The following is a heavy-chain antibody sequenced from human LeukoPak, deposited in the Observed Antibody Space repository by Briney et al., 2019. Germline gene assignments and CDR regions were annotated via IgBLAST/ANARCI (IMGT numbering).Heavy chain of an antibody. Sequence: SETLSLTCAVYGGSFSGYYWSWIRQPPGKGLEWIGEINHSGSTNYNPSLKSRVTISVDTSKHQFSLKLSSVTAADTAVYYCARGWLEYYFDYRGQGTLVTVSS. CDR2: INHSGST. J-gene: IGHJ4*02. D-gene: IGHD5-12*01. CDR3: ARGWLEYYFDY. V-gene: IGHV4-34*01. CDR1: GGSFSGYY.